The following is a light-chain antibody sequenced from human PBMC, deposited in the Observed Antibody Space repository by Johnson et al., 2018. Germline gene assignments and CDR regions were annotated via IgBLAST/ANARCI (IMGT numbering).Light chain of an antibody. CDR1: SSNIGNNY. V-gene: IGLV1-51*02. Sequence: QSVLTQPPSVSAAPGQKVTISCSGSSSNIGNNYVSWYQQLPGTAPKLLIYENNKRPSGIPDRFSVSKSGTSATLGLPGLQTGGGADYYCGIWDSRLSAGNVFGTGTKVTGL. CDR3: GIWDSRLSAGNV. J-gene: IGLJ1*01. CDR2: ENN.